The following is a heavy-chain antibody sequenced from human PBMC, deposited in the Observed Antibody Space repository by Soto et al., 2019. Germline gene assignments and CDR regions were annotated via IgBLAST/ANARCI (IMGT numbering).Heavy chain of an antibody. D-gene: IGHD3-22*01. Sequence: RASVKVFCKVSGYTLTELSMHWVRQAPGKGLEWMGGFDPEDGETIYAQKFQGRVTMTEDTSTDTAYMELSSLRSEDTAVYYCATDANYYDSSGYLYWGQGTLVTVSS. CDR2: FDPEDGET. CDR1: GYTLTELS. J-gene: IGHJ4*02. V-gene: IGHV1-24*01. CDR3: ATDANYYDSSGYLY.